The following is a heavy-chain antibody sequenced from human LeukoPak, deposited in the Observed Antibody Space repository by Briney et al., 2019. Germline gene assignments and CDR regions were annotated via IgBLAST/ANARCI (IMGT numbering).Heavy chain of an antibody. V-gene: IGHV3-7*03. D-gene: IGHD5-24*01. CDR3: ARDSMARDDY. CDR1: GFTLSTYW. Sequence: GGSLRLSCAASGFTLSTYWMSWVRQAPGKGLEWVANIKKDGSEKYYVDSVKGRFTISRDNAENSLYLQMNGLRAEDTAVYYCARDSMARDDYWGQGTLVTVSS. J-gene: IGHJ4*02. CDR2: IKKDGSEK.